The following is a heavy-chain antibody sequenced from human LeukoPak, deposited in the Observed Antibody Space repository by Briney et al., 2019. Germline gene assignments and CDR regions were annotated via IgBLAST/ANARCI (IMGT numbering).Heavy chain of an antibody. V-gene: IGHV3-23*01. Sequence: GGSLRLSCAASGFTFSSYAMSWVRQAPGQGLEWVSVISGSSGTTYYADSVKGRFTISRDNAKNSLYLQMNSLRAEDTAVYYCARDRITMVRGVRSALDYWGQGTLVTVSS. CDR3: ARDRITMVRGVRSALDY. CDR2: ISGSSGTT. CDR1: GFTFSSYA. D-gene: IGHD3-10*01. J-gene: IGHJ4*02.